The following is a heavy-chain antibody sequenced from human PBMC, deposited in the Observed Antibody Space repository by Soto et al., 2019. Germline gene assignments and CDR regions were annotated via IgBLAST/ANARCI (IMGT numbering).Heavy chain of an antibody. CDR2: ISSSGSFM. CDR3: ARDPPSGATLDWFDS. J-gene: IGHJ5*01. D-gene: IGHD1-26*01. CDR1: GFSFSSDS. Sequence: EVQLVESGGGLVKPGGSLRLSCAASGFSFSSDSMGWVRQAPGKGLEWVASISSSGSFMNYADSVKGRFTISRDNAKNSLYLQMRSLKVADTAVYYCARDPPSGATLDWFDSWGQGTLVTVSS. V-gene: IGHV3-21*01.